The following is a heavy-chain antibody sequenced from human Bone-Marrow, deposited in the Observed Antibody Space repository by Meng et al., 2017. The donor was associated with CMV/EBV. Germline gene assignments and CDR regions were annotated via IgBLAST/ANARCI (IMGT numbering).Heavy chain of an antibody. D-gene: IGHD1-26*01. CDR1: GFTFSSYA. CDR3: AREDGKWELSFDY. Sequence: GESLKISCAASGFTFSSYAMHWVRQAPGKGLEWVAVISYDGSNKYYADSVKGRFTISRDNSKNTLYLQMNSLRAEDTAVYYCAREDGKWELSFDYWGQGTLVTVSS. CDR2: ISYDGSNK. J-gene: IGHJ4*02. V-gene: IGHV3-30*04.